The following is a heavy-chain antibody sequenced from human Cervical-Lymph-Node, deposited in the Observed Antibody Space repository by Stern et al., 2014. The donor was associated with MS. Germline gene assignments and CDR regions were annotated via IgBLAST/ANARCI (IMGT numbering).Heavy chain of an antibody. CDR2: IDWDDAK. J-gene: IGHJ4*02. Sequence: QVTLKESGPALVKPTQTLTLTCTFSGFSLTTAGTRVTWVRQPPGKALEWLAGIDWDDAKFSRPSLKPRLTISKDTSKNQVVLTLTNMDPVDTATYYCARSLAGVFDFWGQGSMVTVSS. CDR1: GFSLTTAGTR. CDR3: ARSLAGVFDF. V-gene: IGHV2-70*04.